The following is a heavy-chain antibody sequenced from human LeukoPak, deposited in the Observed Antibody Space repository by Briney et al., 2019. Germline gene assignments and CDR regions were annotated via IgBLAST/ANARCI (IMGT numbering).Heavy chain of an antibody. CDR2: IRYDGTDK. CDR1: GFTFSNHG. V-gene: IGHV3-30*02. D-gene: IGHD2-2*01. J-gene: IGHJ4*02. Sequence: QTGGSLRLSCAASGFTFSNHGMHWVRQAPGKGLEWVAFIRYDGTDKYYADSVKGRFTISRDNAKNSLYLQMNSLRAEDTAVYYCAREYCSSTSCSLVDYWGQGTLVTVSS. CDR3: AREYCSSTSCSLVDY.